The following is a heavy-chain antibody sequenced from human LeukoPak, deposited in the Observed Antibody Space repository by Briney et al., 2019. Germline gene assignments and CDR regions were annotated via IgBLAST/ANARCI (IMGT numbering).Heavy chain of an antibody. D-gene: IGHD3-3*01. Sequence: SVKVSCKASGGTFSSYAISWVRQAPGQGLEWMGRIIPIFGTANYAQKFQGRDTITTDESTSTAYMELSSLRSEDTAVYYCAGGYDFWSGYYGLGYYYYYMDVWGKGTTVTVSS. V-gene: IGHV1-69*05. CDR2: IIPIFGTA. J-gene: IGHJ6*03. CDR1: GGTFSSYA. CDR3: AGGYDFWSGYYGLGYYYYYMDV.